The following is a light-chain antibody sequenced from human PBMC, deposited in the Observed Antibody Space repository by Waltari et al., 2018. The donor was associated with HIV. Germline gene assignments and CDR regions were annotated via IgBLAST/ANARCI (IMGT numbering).Light chain of an antibody. CDR2: KYN. Sequence: QSVLTQPPSVSGAPGQRVTISCSGSSSNIGSDYVYWYQHLPGTAPKLLIYKYNQRPSGVPDRFSGSKSGTSASLAISGLRPEDEADYSCAAWDDSLSGVVFGGGTKLTVL. CDR3: AAWDDSLSGVV. V-gene: IGLV1-47*01. J-gene: IGLJ2*01. CDR1: SSNIGSDY.